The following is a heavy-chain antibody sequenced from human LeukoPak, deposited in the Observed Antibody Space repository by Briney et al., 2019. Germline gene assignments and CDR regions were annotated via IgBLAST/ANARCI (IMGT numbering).Heavy chain of an antibody. CDR2: ISAYNGNT. D-gene: IGHD5-24*01. V-gene: IGHV1-18*01. Sequence: ASVKVSCKASGYTFTSYGISWVRQAPGQGLEWMGWISAYNGNTHYAQKFQGRVTMTRDTSISTAYMELSRLRSDDTAVYYCASQTVEMATDYYYYMDVWGKGTTVTVSS. CDR3: ASQTVEMATDYYYYMDV. CDR1: GYTFTSYG. J-gene: IGHJ6*03.